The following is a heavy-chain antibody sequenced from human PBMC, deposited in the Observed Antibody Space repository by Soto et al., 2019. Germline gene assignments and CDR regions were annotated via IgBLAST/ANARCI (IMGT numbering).Heavy chain of an antibody. CDR1: GFTFSSNA. J-gene: IGHJ5*02. V-gene: IGHV3-23*01. CDR3: AKGSYTNYNWFDP. CDR2: MSGSGDNT. D-gene: IGHD4-4*01. Sequence: EVQLLESGGGLVQPGGSLSLSCAASGFTFSSNAMSGVRQAPGKGLEWVSSMSGSGDNTYHADSVKGRFTVSRDNSKNTLYLQMNSLRVEDTAVYYCAKGSYTNYNWFDPWGQGTLVTVSS.